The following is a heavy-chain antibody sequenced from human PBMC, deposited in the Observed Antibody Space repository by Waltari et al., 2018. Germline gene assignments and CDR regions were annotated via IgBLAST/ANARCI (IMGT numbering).Heavy chain of an antibody. CDR1: GGSISTHF. CDR2: IYSSGST. V-gene: IGHV4-59*11. D-gene: IGHD3-10*01. Sequence: QVQLQESGPGLVKPSETLSLICSVSGGSISTHFWGWIRQPPGKTLEWIGNIYSSGSTNYNPALTSRVIISLDMSKNQFSLKLRSVSAADTAVYYCASASYGSGSSWFDPWGQGNLVTVSS. J-gene: IGHJ5*02. CDR3: ASASYGSGSSWFDP.